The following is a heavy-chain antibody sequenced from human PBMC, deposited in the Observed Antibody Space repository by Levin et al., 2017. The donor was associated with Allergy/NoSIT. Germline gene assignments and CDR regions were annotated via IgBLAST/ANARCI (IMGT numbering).Heavy chain of an antibody. D-gene: IGHD3-3*01. CDR1: GGTFSSYA. Sequence: GASVKVSCKASGGTFSSYAISWVRQAPGQGLEWMGGIIPIFGTANYAQKFQGRVTITADESTSTAYMELSSLRSEDTAVYYCARLPLGAYDFWSGENTLFDYWGQGTLVTVSS. CDR3: ARLPLGAYDFWSGENTLFDY. J-gene: IGHJ4*02. CDR2: IIPIFGTA. V-gene: IGHV1-69*13.